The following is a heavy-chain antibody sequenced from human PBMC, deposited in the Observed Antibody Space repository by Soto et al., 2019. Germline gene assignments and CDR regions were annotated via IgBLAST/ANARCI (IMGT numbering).Heavy chain of an antibody. Sequence: GGSLRLSCAASGFTFSSYAMSWVRQAPGKGLEWVSAISGSGGSTYYADSVKGRFTISRDNSKNTLYLQMNSLRAEDTAVYYCAKDPRSPYDFWSGYYADFDYWGQGTLVTVSS. CDR2: ISGSGGST. J-gene: IGHJ4*02. CDR3: AKDPRSPYDFWSGYYADFDY. D-gene: IGHD3-3*01. CDR1: GFTFSSYA. V-gene: IGHV3-23*01.